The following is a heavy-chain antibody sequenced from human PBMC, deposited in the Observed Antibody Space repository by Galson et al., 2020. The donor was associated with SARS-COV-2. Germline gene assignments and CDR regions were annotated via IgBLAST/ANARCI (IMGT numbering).Heavy chain of an antibody. CDR3: AGIAEAGARHS. CDR2: IYYSGST. CDR1: GGSISSYY. D-gene: IGHD6-13*01. Sequence: SQTLSLTCTVSGGSISSYYWSWIRQPPGKGLEWIGYIYYSGSTNYNPSLKSRVTISVDTSKNQFSLKLSSVTAADTAIYYCAGIAEAGARHSWGRGTLVTVSS. V-gene: IGHV4-59*01. J-gene: IGHJ4*02.